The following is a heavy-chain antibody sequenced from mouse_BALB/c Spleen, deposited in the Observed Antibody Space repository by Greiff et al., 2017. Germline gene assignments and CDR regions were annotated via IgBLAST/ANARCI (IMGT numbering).Heavy chain of an antibody. D-gene: IGHD2-4*01. CDR3: ARHEVYYDYDGYAMDY. CDR1: GYTFTEYT. V-gene: IGHV1-62-2*01. CDR2: FYPGSGSI. J-gene: IGHJ4*01. Sequence: VKLQESGAELVKPGASVKLSCKASGYTFTEYTIHWVKQRSGQGLEWIGWFYPGSGSIKYNEKFKDKATLTADKSSSTVYMELSRLTSEDSAVYFCARHEVYYDYDGYAMDYWGQGTSVTVSS.